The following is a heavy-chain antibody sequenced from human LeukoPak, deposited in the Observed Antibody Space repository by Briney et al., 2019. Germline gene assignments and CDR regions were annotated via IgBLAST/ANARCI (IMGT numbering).Heavy chain of an antibody. CDR2: IKQDGSEK. Sequence: GGSLRLSCAASGFTFSSYWMSWVRQAPGKGLEWVANIKQDGSEKYYVDSVKGRFTISRDNSKNTLYLQMNSLRAEDTAVYYCARDRSPGNFDYWGQGTLVTVSS. CDR3: ARDRSPGNFDY. J-gene: IGHJ4*02. D-gene: IGHD3-10*01. V-gene: IGHV3-7*01. CDR1: GFTFSSYW.